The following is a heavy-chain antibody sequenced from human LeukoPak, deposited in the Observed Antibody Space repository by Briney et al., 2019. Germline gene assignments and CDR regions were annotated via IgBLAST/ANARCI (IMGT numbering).Heavy chain of an antibody. J-gene: IGHJ4*02. CDR2: IYYSGST. Sequence: SGTLSLTCTVSGGSISSSSYYWGWIRQPPGKGLEWIGSIYYSGSTYYNPSLKSRVTISVDTSKNQFSLKLSSVTAADTAVYYCARITIFGVVIHDWSQGTLVTVSS. D-gene: IGHD3-3*01. CDR3: ARITIFGVVIHD. CDR1: GGSISSSSYY. V-gene: IGHV4-39*01.